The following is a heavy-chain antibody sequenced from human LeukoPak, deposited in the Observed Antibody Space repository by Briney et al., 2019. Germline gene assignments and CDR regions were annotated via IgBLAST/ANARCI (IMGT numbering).Heavy chain of an antibody. CDR2: VRFSGLT. V-gene: IGHV4-34*01. CDR1: GGSFSGYY. Sequence: SETLSLTCAVYGGSFSGYYWSWIRQSPGKGLEWIGTVRFSGLTYPSPSLKSRVTLSLDTSNNQFSLNLDSVTAADTAIYYCARVFEGDGSYSSDWGQGTLVTVSS. CDR3: ARVFEGDGSYSSD. J-gene: IGHJ4*02. D-gene: IGHD1-26*01.